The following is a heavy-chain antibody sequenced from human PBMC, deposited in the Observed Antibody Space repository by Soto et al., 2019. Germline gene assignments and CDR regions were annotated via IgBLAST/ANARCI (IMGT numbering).Heavy chain of an antibody. J-gene: IGHJ6*03. CDR1: GFTFSSYW. Sequence: EVQLVESGGGLVQPGGSLRLSCAASGFTFSSYWMSWVRQAPGKGLEWVANIKQDGSEKYYVDSVKGRFTISRDNAKNSLYLQMNGLRAEDTAVYYCARKGSYGVPAATPYSYYYYYYLDVWGKGTTVTVSS. CDR3: ARKGSYGVPAATPYSYYYYYYLDV. V-gene: IGHV3-7*01. D-gene: IGHD2-2*02. CDR2: IKQDGSEK.